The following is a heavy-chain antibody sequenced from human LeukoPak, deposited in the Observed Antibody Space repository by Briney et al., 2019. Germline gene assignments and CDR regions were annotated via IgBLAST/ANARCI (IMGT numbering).Heavy chain of an antibody. CDR2: ISYDGSNK. Sequence: GGSLRLSCAASGFTFSSYAMSWVRQAPGKGLEWVAVISYDGSNKYYADSVKGRFTISRDNSKNTLYLQMNSLRAEDTAVYYCAKFSQPASPIAVAGHGAFDYWGQGTLVTVSS. CDR1: GFTFSSYA. CDR3: AKFSQPASPIAVAGHGAFDY. J-gene: IGHJ4*02. V-gene: IGHV3-30*18. D-gene: IGHD6-19*01.